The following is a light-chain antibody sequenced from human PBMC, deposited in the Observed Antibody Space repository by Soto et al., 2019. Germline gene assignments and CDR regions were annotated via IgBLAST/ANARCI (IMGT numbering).Light chain of an antibody. CDR1: SSNIGAGYE. Sequence: QSVLTQPPSVSGAPGQRVTMSCTGSSSNIGAGYEVHWYQQLPGTAPKLLIYGNNNRPSGVPDRFSGSKSGTSASLAITGLQAEDDADYYCQSYDSSLSGVVFGGGTKLTVL. CDR2: GNN. J-gene: IGLJ2*01. CDR3: QSYDSSLSGVV. V-gene: IGLV1-40*01.